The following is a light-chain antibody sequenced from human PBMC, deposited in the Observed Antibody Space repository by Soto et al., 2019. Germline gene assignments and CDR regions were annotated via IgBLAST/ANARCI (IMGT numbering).Light chain of an antibody. CDR1: SSDVGGYNY. V-gene: IGLV2-14*01. CDR2: DAI. J-gene: IGLJ2*01. Sequence: QSVLTQPASVSGFPGQSITISCTGTSSDVGGYNYVSWYQQHPGKAPKIMIYDAINRPLGVSNRFSGSKSGNTATLTISGVQAEDEADYYCSSYTSSSYVVFGGGTKLTVL. CDR3: SSYTSSSYVV.